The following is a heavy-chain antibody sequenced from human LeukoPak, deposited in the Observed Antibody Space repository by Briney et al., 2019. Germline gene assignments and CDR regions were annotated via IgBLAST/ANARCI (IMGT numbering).Heavy chain of an antibody. CDR3: ARMPRPGYFDL. V-gene: IGHV3-66*02. CDR1: GFTVSSNY. CDR2: IYSGGST. Sequence: PGGSLRLSCAASGFTVSSNYMSWLRQAPGKGLEWVSVIYSGGSTYYADSVKSRFTISRDNSKNTLYLQMNSLRAEDTAVYYCARMPRPGYFDLWGRGSLVTVSS. D-gene: IGHD2-2*01. J-gene: IGHJ2*01.